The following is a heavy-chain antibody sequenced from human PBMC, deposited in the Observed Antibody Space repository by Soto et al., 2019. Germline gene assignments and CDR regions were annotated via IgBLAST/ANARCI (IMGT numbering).Heavy chain of an antibody. V-gene: IGHV4-34*01. CDR1: GGSFSVFY. Sequence: SGTLSLTCAVSGGSFSVFYWTWIRHPPGEGLEWIGEINHSGTTNFNPSLRSRLTISLDSSKKHFSLKLTSMTAADAAVYYCARADRTLVTSYGLDVWGQGTTVTVSS. D-gene: IGHD2-21*02. J-gene: IGHJ6*02. CDR3: ARADRTLVTSYGLDV. CDR2: INHSGTT.